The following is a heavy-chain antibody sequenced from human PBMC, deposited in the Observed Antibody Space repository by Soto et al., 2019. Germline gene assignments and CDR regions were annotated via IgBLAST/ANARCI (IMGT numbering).Heavy chain of an antibody. V-gene: IGHV3-23*01. D-gene: IGHD3-22*01. CDR3: ARGRYFDGGDYWVANLAFDY. CDR2: ISRSCSGSP. Sequence: EVQLLESGGGLLQPGGSLRLSCAASGFTFNNYVMNWVRQAPGKGLEWVSSISRSCSGSPYYSDSVKGRFTISRDNSKNTLSLQMNNLRAEDTAVYFCARGRYFDGGDYWVANLAFDYWGQGTLVTVSS. CDR1: GFTFNNYV. J-gene: IGHJ4*02.